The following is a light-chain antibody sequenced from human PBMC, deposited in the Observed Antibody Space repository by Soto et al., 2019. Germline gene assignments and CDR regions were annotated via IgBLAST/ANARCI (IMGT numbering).Light chain of an antibody. V-gene: IGLV1-47*01. CDR3: AAWDDSLSGAV. J-gene: IGLJ7*01. Sequence: QSVLTQPPSASVTPGQRVTISCSGSSSNIGSNYVYWYQQLPGTAPKLLIYTNNQRPSGVPDRFTGSKSGTSASLAISGLRSEDEADYYCAAWDDSLSGAVFGGGTQLTVL. CDR1: SSNIGSNY. CDR2: TNN.